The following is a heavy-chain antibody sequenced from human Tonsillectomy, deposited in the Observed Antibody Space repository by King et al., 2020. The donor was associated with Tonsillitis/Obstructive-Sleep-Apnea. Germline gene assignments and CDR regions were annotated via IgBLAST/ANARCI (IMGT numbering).Heavy chain of an antibody. CDR2: LSYDGSKI. Sequence: VQLVELGGGVVQPGRSLRLSCVVSGFTSTSYGIHWVRQAPGKGLEWVASLSYDGSKIYYGDSVKGRFSISRDNSKNTLYLHMNSLRADDTALYYCARDSASSSWTAFEYWGQGTLVTVSS. CDR1: GFTSTSYG. D-gene: IGHD6-13*01. V-gene: IGHV3-30*01. CDR3: ARDSASSSWTAFEY. J-gene: IGHJ4*02.